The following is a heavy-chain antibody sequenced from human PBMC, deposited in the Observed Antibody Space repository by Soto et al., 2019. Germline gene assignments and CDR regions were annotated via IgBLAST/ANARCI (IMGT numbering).Heavy chain of an antibody. V-gene: IGHV4-39*01. CDR1: GGSINNSSFY. CDR3: ARRPLVRGIIPYYFDS. J-gene: IGHJ4*02. CDR2: IYYSGSA. Sequence: QLQLQESGPGLVKPSETLSLTCTVSGGSINNSSFYWGWVRQPPGKRLEWIGSIYYSGSAYYNPSLKGRLTISVDTSKTQFALNLSSVTAADTAVYFCARRPLVRGIIPYYFDSWGQGTLVTVSS. D-gene: IGHD3-10*01.